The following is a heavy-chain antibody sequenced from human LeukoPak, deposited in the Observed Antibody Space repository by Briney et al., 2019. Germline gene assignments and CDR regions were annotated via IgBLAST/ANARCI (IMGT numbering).Heavy chain of an antibody. J-gene: IGHJ4*02. CDR3: VKEPHYYDRSVYF. CDR2: IGGDGGST. V-gene: IGHV3-43*02. D-gene: IGHD3-22*01. Sequence: GGSLRLSCAASGFTFDDYAMHWVRQAPGKGLEWVSLIGGDGGSTYYADSVKGRFTISRDNSKNSLFLQMKSLRTDDTALYYCVKEPHYYDRSVYFWGQGTLVTVSS. CDR1: GFTFDDYA.